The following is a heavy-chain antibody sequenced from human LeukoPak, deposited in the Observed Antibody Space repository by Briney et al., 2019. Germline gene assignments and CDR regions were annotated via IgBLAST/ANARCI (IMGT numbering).Heavy chain of an antibody. CDR2: FDPEDGET. V-gene: IGHV1-24*01. J-gene: IGHJ3*02. CDR1: GYTLTELS. Sequence: ASVKVSCKVSGYTLTELSMHWVRQAPGKGLEWMGGFDPEDGETIYAQKFRGRVTMTEDTSTDTAYMELSSLRSEDTAVYYCATDLRDSSGYYNDAFDIWGQGTMVTVSS. CDR3: ATDLRDSSGYYNDAFDI. D-gene: IGHD3-22*01.